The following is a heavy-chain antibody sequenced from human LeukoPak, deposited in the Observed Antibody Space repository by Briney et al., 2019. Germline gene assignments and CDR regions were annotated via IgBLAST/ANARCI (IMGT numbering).Heavy chain of an antibody. CDR2: INPNSGDT. CDR3: ARELGSSGYYGVDY. V-gene: IGHV1-2*04. J-gene: IGHJ4*02. Sequence: ASVKVSCKASGYSFTGHYIHWVRQAPGQGPEWVGWINPNSGDTTYAQNFQGWVTMTRDTSIATAYMELSRLRSDDTAVYYCARELGSSGYYGVDYWGRGTLVTVSS. CDR1: GYSFTGHY. D-gene: IGHD3-22*01.